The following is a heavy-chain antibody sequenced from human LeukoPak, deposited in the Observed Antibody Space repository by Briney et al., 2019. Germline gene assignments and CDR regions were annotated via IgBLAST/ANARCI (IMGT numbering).Heavy chain of an antibody. CDR1: GGSISSSSYY. J-gene: IGHJ5*02. Sequence: SETLSLTCTVSGGSISSSSYYWGWIRQPPGKGLEWNGSIYYSGSTYYNPSLKSRVTISVDTSKNQFSLQLSSVTAADTAVYYCARRSVTSSYNWFDPWGQGTLVTVSS. CDR3: ARRSVTSSYNWFDP. V-gene: IGHV4-39*01. CDR2: IYYSGST. D-gene: IGHD4-17*01.